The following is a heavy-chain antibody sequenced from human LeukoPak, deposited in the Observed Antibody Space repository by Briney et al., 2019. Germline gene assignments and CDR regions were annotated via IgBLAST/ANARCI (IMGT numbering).Heavy chain of an antibody. J-gene: IGHJ4*02. CDR3: ARRGCCRGGSCDLDY. CDR2: IYPGDSDT. CDR1: GYSFIDYW. Sequence: GGSLKIFCKGSGYSFIDYWIGRVREMPGKGLEWMGSIYPGDSDTRYSPSFQGQVTISADKSISAARLQWSRLKASDTAMYYCARRGCCRGGSCDLDYWGQGTLVTVSS. V-gene: IGHV5-51*01. D-gene: IGHD2-15*01.